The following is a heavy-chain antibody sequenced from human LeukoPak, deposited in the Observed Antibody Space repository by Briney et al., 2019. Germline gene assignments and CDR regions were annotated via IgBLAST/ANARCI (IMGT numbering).Heavy chain of an antibody. J-gene: IGHJ6*02. CDR2: TYYRSKWYN. D-gene: IGHD2-8*01. Sequence: SQTLSLTRAISGDSVSSNSAAWNWIRQSPSRGLEWLGRTYYRSKWYNDYAVSVKSRITINPDTSKNQFSLQLNSVTPEDTAVYYCARDLDCTNGVCYTYGMDVWGQGTTVTVSS. CDR1: GDSVSSNSAA. CDR3: ARDLDCTNGVCYTYGMDV. V-gene: IGHV6-1*01.